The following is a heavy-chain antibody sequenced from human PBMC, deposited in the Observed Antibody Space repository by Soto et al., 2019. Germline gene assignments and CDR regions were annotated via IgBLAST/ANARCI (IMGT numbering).Heavy chain of an antibody. D-gene: IGHD2-15*01. CDR2: ISGSGGST. Sequence: PGGSLRLSCAASGFTFSSYAMSWVRQAPGKGLEWVSAISGSGGSTYYADSVKGRFTISRDNSKNMLYLQMNSLRAEDTAVYYCAKTIVVVVAAFPPPYYYGMDVWGQGTTVTVSS. V-gene: IGHV3-23*01. J-gene: IGHJ6*02. CDR3: AKTIVVVVAAFPPPYYYGMDV. CDR1: GFTFSSYA.